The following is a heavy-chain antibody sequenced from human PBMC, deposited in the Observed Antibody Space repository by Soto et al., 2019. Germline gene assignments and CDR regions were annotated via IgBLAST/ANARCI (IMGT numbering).Heavy chain of an antibody. CDR3: ARVGPTGWFDP. J-gene: IGHJ5*02. CDR1: GYSFTDYY. Sequence: QVHLVQSGAEVKKPGASVKVSCKASGYSFTDYYMHWVRQAPGQGLEWMGWINTKTGGTNYAQRCQDRVTMTGDTSINTAYMELSRLRSDDTAVYYCARVGPTGWFDPWGQGTLVTVPS. V-gene: IGHV1-2*02. CDR2: INTKTGGT.